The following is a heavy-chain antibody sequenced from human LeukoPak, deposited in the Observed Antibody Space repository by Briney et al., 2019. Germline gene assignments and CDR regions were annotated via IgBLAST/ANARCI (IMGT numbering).Heavy chain of an antibody. V-gene: IGHV3-23*01. CDR2: ISGSGGST. D-gene: IGHD6-6*01. CDR1: GFTFSSYA. J-gene: IGHJ3*02. CDR3: ARGGGKYSSSSGTDAFDI. Sequence: PGGSLRLSCAASGFTFSSYAMSWVRQAPGKGLEWVSAISGSGGSTYYADSVKGRFTISRDNAKNSLYLQMNSLRAEDTAVYYCARGGGKYSSSSGTDAFDIWGQGTMVTVSS.